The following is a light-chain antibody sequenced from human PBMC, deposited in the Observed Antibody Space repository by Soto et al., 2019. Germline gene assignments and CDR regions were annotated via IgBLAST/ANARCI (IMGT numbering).Light chain of an antibody. V-gene: IGKV3-20*01. Sequence: VLTQSPGTLSLSPGESATLSCRDSQRVSSNYLAWYQQKTGTAPRILIYGESSRDTGIPDRFSGSGSGTDLNLTINRLEHEDFAVYYCQQYGSSPWTCGQGTKVDIK. CDR2: GES. J-gene: IGKJ1*01. CDR1: QRVSSNY. CDR3: QQYGSSPWT.